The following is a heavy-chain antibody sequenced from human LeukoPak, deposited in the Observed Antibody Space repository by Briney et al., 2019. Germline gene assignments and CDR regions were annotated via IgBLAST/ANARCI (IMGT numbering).Heavy chain of an antibody. J-gene: IGHJ4*02. CDR2: IYSGGST. CDR3: ARDVGYCGGDCYSD. D-gene: IGHD2-21*02. CDR1: GFTFSSYS. V-gene: IGHV3-66*01. Sequence: GGSLRLSCAASGFTFSSYSMNWVRQAPGKGLEWVSVIYSGGSTYYADSVKGRFTISRDNSKNTLYLQMNSLRAEDTAVYYCARDVGYCGGDCYSDWGQGTLVTVSS.